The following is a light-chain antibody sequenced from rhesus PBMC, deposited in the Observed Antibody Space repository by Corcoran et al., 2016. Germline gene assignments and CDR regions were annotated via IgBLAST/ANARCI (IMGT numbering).Light chain of an antibody. CDR2: GAS. Sequence: EIVMTQSPATLSLSPGERATLSCRASQRVSSSLAWHQQKPGQAPKLLIYGASRRATGLPDRVSGRGSGTEFTLTISSLEPEDVGVYYCQQDYSWPLTFGGGTKVELK. V-gene: IGKV3-42*01. J-gene: IGKJ4*01. CDR3: QQDYSWPLT. CDR1: QRVSSS.